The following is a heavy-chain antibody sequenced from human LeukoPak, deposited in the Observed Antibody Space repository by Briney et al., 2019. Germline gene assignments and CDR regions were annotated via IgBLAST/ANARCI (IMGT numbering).Heavy chain of an antibody. CDR2: IKQDGSEK. V-gene: IGHV3-7*01. Sequence: GGSLRLSCAASGFTFSSYWMSWVRQAPGKGLEWVANIKQDGSEKYYVDSVKGRFTISRDNAKNSLYLQMNSLRAEDTAVYYCARLDTAMWKGAAPWFDYWGQGTLVTVSS. CDR1: GFTFSSYW. CDR3: ARLDTAMWKGAAPWFDY. D-gene: IGHD5-18*01. J-gene: IGHJ4*02.